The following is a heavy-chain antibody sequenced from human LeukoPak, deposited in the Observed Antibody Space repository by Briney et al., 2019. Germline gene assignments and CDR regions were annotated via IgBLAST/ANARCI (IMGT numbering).Heavy chain of an antibody. V-gene: IGHV3-74*01. CDR2: INSDGSST. CDR1: GFTFSSYA. D-gene: IGHD6-13*01. CDR3: AREAKGIAATN. Sequence: QPGGSLRLSCAASGFTFSSYAMSWVRQAPGKGLVWVSRINSDGSSTSYADSVKGRFTISRDNAKNTLYLQMNSLRAEDTAVYYCAREAKGIAATNWGQGTLVTVSS. J-gene: IGHJ4*02.